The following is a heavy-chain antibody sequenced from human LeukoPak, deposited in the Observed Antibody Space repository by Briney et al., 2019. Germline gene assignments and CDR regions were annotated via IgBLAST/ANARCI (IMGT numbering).Heavy chain of an antibody. J-gene: IGHJ3*02. D-gene: IGHD6-13*01. CDR1: GVTFSSNA. V-gene: IGHV1-69*06. Sequence: SVKVSCKASGVTFSSNAISWVRQAPGQGLEWVGGIIPIFGTANYAQKFQGRVTITADKSTSTAYMELSSLRSEDTAVYYCASRLGVDSSSWYGAFDIWGQGTMVTVSS. CDR3: ASRLGVDSSSWYGAFDI. CDR2: IIPIFGTA.